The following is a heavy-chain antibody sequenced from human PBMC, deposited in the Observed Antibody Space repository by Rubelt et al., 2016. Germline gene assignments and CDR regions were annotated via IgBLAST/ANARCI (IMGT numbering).Heavy chain of an antibody. CDR2: ISGSGGST. J-gene: IGHJ4*02. D-gene: IGHD3-3*01. V-gene: IGHV3-23*04. CDR3: ARDVNDFWSGYYGD. Sequence: EVQLVESGGGLVQPGRSLRLSCAASGFTFDDYAMHWVRQAPGKGLEWVSAISGSGGSTYYADSVKGRFTISRDNSKNTLYLQMNSLRAEDTAVYYCARDVNDFWSGYYGDWGQGTLVTVSS. CDR1: GFTFDDYA.